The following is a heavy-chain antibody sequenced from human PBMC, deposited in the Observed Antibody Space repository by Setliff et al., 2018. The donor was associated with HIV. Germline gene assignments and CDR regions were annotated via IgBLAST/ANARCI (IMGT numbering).Heavy chain of an antibody. Sequence: SETLSLTCTVSGGSINSGSYYWSWIRQPAGKGLEWIGYIYYSGSTNYNPSLKSRVTISVDTSRNQFSLKLSSVTAADTAVYYCARQIASGYWAFDSWGRGTLVTVSS. V-gene: IGHV4-61*10. D-gene: IGHD3-3*01. CDR3: ARQIASGYWAFDS. J-gene: IGHJ4*02. CDR2: IYYSGST. CDR1: GGSINSGSYY.